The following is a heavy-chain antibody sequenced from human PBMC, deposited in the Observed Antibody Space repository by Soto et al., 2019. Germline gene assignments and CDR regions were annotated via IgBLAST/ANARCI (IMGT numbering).Heavy chain of an antibody. Sequence: GESLKISCKGSGYSFTSYWIGWVRQMPGKGLEWMGIIYPGDSDTRYSPSFQGQVTISADKSISTAYLQWSSLKASDTAMYYCARPDTYYDSSGYRRRDAFDIWGQGTMVTVSS. J-gene: IGHJ3*02. D-gene: IGHD3-22*01. CDR1: GYSFTSYW. CDR2: IYPGDSDT. CDR3: ARPDTYYDSSGYRRRDAFDI. V-gene: IGHV5-51*01.